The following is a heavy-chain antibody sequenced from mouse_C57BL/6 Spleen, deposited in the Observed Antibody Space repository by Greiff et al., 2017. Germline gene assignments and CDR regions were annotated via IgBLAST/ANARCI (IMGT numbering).Heavy chain of an antibody. Sequence: VQLKQSGPELVKPGASVKISCKASGYSFTGYYMHWVKQSSEKSLEWIGEINPSTGGTSYNQKFKGKATLTVDKSSSTAYMQLKILTSEDSAVYYCASYDGYYEVYFDYWGQGTTLTVSS. D-gene: IGHD2-3*01. CDR1: GYSFTGYY. V-gene: IGHV1-43*01. CDR2: INPSTGGT. J-gene: IGHJ2*01. CDR3: ASYDGYYEVYFDY.